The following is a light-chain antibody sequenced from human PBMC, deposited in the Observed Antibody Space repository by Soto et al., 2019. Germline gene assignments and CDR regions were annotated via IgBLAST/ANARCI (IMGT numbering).Light chain of an antibody. J-gene: IGLJ3*02. CDR3: FSYADSDTSIL. CDR2: EGS. Sequence: QSVLTQPASVSGSPGQSITISCTGTSSDVGSYNLVSWYQHHPGKVPKVIIYEGSKRPSGVSDRFSGSKSGNTASLTISGLPAEDGADYYCFSYADSDTSILFGGGTKLTVL. CDR1: SSDVGSYNL. V-gene: IGLV2-23*01.